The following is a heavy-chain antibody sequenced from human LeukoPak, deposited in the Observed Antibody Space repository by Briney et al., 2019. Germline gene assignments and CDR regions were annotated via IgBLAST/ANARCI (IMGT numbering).Heavy chain of an antibody. CDR3: ARFSSIAAAFDY. Sequence: PSETLSLTCTGSAGSISNYYWSWIRQPAGKGLEWIGCIYTSGTTHYNPSLKRRVTMSVDTSKIQFSLNLSSVTAADAAVYYCARFSSIAAAFDYWGLGTLVTVSS. J-gene: IGHJ4*02. V-gene: IGHV4-4*07. CDR1: AGSISNYY. D-gene: IGHD6-13*01. CDR2: IYTSGTT.